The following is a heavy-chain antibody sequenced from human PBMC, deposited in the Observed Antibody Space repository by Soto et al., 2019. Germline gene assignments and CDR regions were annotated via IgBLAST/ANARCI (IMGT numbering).Heavy chain of an antibody. CDR3: ARCYCSVGSCYTCWHFDL. CDR1: GYTFNNYG. CDR2: IGPYNGNT. J-gene: IGHJ2*01. Sequence: QVQLVQSGAEVKKPGASVKVSCKASGYTFNNYGISWVRQAPGQGLEWMGWIGPYNGNTDHAQNFQGRVTMTTDTSTNTAYMELRSLRSEDTALYYCARCYCSVGSCYTCWHFDLWGRGTLVTVSS. D-gene: IGHD2-15*01. V-gene: IGHV1-18*01.